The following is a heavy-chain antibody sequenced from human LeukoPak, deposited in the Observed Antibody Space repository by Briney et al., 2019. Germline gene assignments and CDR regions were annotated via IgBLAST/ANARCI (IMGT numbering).Heavy chain of an antibody. CDR2: INPNSGGT. V-gene: IGHV1-2*02. CDR1: GYTFTGYY. CDR3: ARVVCSSTSCYIPNWFDP. Sequence: ASVKVSCKASGYTFTGYYMHWVRQAPGQGLEWMGWINPNSGGTNYAQKFQGRVTMTRDTSISTAYMELSRLGSDDTAVYYCARVVCSSTSCYIPNWFDPWGQGTLVTVSS. D-gene: IGHD2-2*02. J-gene: IGHJ5*02.